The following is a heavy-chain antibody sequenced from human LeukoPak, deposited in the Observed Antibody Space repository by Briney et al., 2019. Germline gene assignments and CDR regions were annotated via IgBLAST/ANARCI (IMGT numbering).Heavy chain of an antibody. CDR2: ITDGADT. CDR1: GFPFGSYA. J-gene: IGHJ4*02. D-gene: IGHD1-1*01. V-gene: IGHV3-23*01. Sequence: GGSLRLSCAASGFPFGSYAMTWVRQAPGKGLESVSVITDGADTYYADSVKGRFTISRDNSQNTVHLQMDNLRADDTAVYYCAKVDYWSPENYLDSWGQRTVVADSS. CDR3: AKVDYWSPENYLDS.